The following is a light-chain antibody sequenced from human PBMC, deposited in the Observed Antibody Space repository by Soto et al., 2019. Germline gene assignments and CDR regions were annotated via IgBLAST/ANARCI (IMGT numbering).Light chain of an antibody. CDR3: QQYGSSPQT. V-gene: IGKV3-20*01. CDR2: GAS. CDR1: QSVAGSH. J-gene: IGKJ1*01. Sequence: ETGVTQSPGTLSLSPGQRATLSCRASQSVAGSHLAWYQQKRGQAPRLLIYGASSRATGIPDRFSGSGSGTDFPLTISRLEPEDFSVYYCQQYGSSPQTFGQGNKVEIK.